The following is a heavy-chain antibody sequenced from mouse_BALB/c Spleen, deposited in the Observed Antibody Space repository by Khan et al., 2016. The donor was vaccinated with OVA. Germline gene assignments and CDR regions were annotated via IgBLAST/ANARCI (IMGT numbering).Heavy chain of an antibody. D-gene: IGHD2-10*01. J-gene: IGHJ4*01. CDR1: GFSLTGYG. Sequence: QVQLKESGPGLVAPSQSLSITCTVSGFSLTGYGVNWVRQPPGKGLEWLGMIWGDGSTDYNSALKSRLSISKDYSKSQGFLKMNSLQTDDTARYYCARAYYGNYREAMDYWGQGTSVTVSS. CDR3: ARAYYGNYREAMDY. V-gene: IGHV2-6-7*01. CDR2: IWGDGST.